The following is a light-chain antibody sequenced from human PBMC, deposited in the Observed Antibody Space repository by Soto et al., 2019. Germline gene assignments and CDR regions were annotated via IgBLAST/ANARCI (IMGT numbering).Light chain of an antibody. J-gene: IGKJ5*01. Sequence: EILITKSPANLSVSPGERASVSCRASQSVSSYLAWYQQKPGQDPRLLIYDASNRATGIPARFSGSGSGTDFTLTISSLEPEDFEVYYCKQRSNWINVGKGPRLAIK. V-gene: IGKV3-11*01. CDR2: DAS. CDR1: QSVSSY. CDR3: KQRSNWIN.